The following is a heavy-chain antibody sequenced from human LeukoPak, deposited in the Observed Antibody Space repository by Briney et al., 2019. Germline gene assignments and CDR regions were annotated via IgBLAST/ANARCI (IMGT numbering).Heavy chain of an antibody. V-gene: IGHV3-23*01. CDR1: GFTFSTFA. CDR2: ISGSGGGT. J-gene: IGHJ5*02. Sequence: AGSLRLSCASSGFTFSTFAMSWVRQAPGKGLEWVSAISGSGGGTYYADSVKGRLTISRDNSKNTLYLQMNSLRAEDTAGYYCAKDLRSLYESGNYGWFDPWGQGALVTVSS. D-gene: IGHD3-10*01. CDR3: AKDLRSLYESGNYGWFDP.